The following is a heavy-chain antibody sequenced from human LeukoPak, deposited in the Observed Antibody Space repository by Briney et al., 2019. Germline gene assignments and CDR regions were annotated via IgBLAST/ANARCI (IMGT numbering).Heavy chain of an antibody. D-gene: IGHD3-22*01. CDR1: GGSFSGYY. Sequence: SETLSLTCAVYGGSFSGYYWSWIRQPPGKGLEWIGEINHSGSTNYNPSLKSRVTISVDTSKNQFSLKLSSVTAADTAVYYCARHRYYDSSGYYFYSYNWFDPWGQGTLVTVSS. CDR2: INHSGST. J-gene: IGHJ5*02. V-gene: IGHV4-34*01. CDR3: ARHRYYDSSGYYFYSYNWFDP.